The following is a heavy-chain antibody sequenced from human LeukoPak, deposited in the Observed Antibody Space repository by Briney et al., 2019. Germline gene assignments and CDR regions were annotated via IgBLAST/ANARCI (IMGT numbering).Heavy chain of an antibody. D-gene: IGHD5-18*01. CDR2: FDPEDGET. Sequence: ASVKVSCKVSGYTLTELSMRWVRQAPGKGLEWMGGFDPEDGETIYAQKFQGRVTMTEDTSTDTAYMELSSLRSEDTAVYYCATVSGYSYDVYYYYGMDVWGQGTTVTVSS. J-gene: IGHJ6*02. CDR3: ATVSGYSYDVYYYYGMDV. V-gene: IGHV1-24*01. CDR1: GYTLTELS.